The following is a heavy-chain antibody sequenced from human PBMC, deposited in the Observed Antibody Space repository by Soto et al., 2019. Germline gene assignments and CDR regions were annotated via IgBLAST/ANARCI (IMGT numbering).Heavy chain of an antibody. CDR3: AREENCSDGICYSEYFQR. Sequence: ASVKVSCKASGYIFTAYSMHWVRQAPGQGLEWMGVVNPSGGSTNYAQKFQGRVTMTRDTSTSTVYMDLSSLTSEDTAVYYCAREENCSDGICYSEYFQRWGQGTLVTVSS. J-gene: IGHJ1*01. V-gene: IGHV1-46*01. D-gene: IGHD2-15*01. CDR2: VNPSGGST. CDR1: GYIFTAYS.